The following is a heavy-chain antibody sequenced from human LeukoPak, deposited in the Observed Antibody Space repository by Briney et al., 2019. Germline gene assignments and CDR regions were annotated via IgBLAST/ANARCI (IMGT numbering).Heavy chain of an antibody. CDR3: AKEGSGWYYLDY. J-gene: IGHJ4*02. CDR1: GFRFSSYD. D-gene: IGHD6-19*01. CDR2: IESDGTKE. V-gene: IGHV3-30*02. Sequence: GGSLRLSCAASGFRFSSYDIHWVRQAPGKGLEWVTFIESDGTKEYYADSVKGRFTISRDNSKNTAYVQMNTLRAEDTAVYYCAKEGSGWYYLDYWGQGTVVTVSS.